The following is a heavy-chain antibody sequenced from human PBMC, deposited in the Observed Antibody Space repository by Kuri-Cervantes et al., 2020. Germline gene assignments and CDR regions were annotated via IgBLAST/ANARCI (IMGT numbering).Heavy chain of an antibody. CDR3: ARDLTEMATIDKGSTIDY. CDR2: INPSGGST. CDR1: GYTFTSYY. Sequence: ASVKVSCKASGYTFTSYYMHWVRQAPGQGLEWMGIINPSGGSTSYAQKFQGRVTMTADTFTSTAYLELRTLTSDDTAVYYCARDLTEMATIDKGSTIDYWGQGTLVTVSS. D-gene: IGHD5-24*01. J-gene: IGHJ4*02. V-gene: IGHV1-46*01.